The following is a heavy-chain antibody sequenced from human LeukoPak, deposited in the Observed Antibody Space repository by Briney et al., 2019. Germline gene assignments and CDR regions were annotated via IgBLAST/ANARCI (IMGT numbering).Heavy chain of an antibody. D-gene: IGHD2-21*02. CDR3: ARDTLVVVTAIIPAPPNFDY. V-gene: IGHV3-48*01. CDR2: ISSSSNVI. J-gene: IGHJ4*02. Sequence: GESLRLSCAASGFTFNSYAFNWVRQAPGKGLEWVSYISSSSNVIYYTDSVKGRFTISRDNARNLLSLQMNSLRAEDTAVYYCARDTLVVVTAIIPAPPNFDYWGQGTLVTVSS. CDR1: GFTFNSYA.